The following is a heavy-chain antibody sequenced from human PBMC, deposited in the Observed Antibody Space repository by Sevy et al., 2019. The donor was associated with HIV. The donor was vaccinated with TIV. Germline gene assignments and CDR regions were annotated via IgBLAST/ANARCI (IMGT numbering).Heavy chain of an antibody. V-gene: IGHV3-30*02. Sequence: GGSLRLSCAASGFTFSSYGMHWVRQAPGKGLEWVAFIRYDGSNKYYADSVKGRFTISRDNSKNRLYLQMNSLRAEDTAVYYCAKDAADDIVVVPAAMRDAFDIWGQGTMVTVSS. CDR1: GFTFSSYG. J-gene: IGHJ3*02. D-gene: IGHD2-2*01. CDR2: IRYDGSNK. CDR3: AKDAADDIVVVPAAMRDAFDI.